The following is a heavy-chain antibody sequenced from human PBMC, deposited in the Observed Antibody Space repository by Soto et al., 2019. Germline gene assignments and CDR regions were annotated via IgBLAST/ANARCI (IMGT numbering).Heavy chain of an antibody. J-gene: IGHJ4*02. CDR2: IKQDGSEK. CDR1: GFTFSSHW. D-gene: IGHD2-2*01. CDR3: ARRPIYCTSTSCYPRFFAY. V-gene: IGHV3-7*03. Sequence: GGSLRLSCAASGFTFSSHWMSWVRQAPGKGLEWVANIKQDGSEKYYVDSVKGRFIISRDNARNSLHLQMNSLRAEDTAIYYCARRPIYCTSTSCYPRFFAYWGRGTLVTVSS.